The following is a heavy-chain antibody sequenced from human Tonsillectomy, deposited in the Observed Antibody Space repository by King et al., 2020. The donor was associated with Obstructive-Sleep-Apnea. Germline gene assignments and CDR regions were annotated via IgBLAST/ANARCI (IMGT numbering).Heavy chain of an antibody. D-gene: IGHD4-17*01. CDR1: GFTFSSYA. V-gene: IGHV3-30-3*01. CDR2: ISYDGHND. J-gene: IGHJ4*02. CDR3: ARDLESVYGDNVNYFDY. Sequence: VQLVESGGGVVQPGKSLRLSCAASGFTFSSYAMHWVRQVPGKGLEWVAAISYDGHNDYYADSVKGRFSISRDNSRNTLYLHMNSLKAEDTAVYYCARDLESVYGDNVNYFDYWGQGTLVTVSS.